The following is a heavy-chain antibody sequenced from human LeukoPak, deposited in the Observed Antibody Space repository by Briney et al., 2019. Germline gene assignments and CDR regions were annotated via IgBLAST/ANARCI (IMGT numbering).Heavy chain of an antibody. V-gene: IGHV4-34*01. Sequence: PSETLSLTCAVYGGSFSGYYWSWIRQPPGKGLEWIGEINHSGSTNYNPSLKSRVTISVDTSKNQFSLKLSSVTAAVTAVYYCARGSRRLGYYYGSGSPTTYYFDYWGQGTLVTVSS. D-gene: IGHD3-10*01. J-gene: IGHJ4*02. CDR3: ARGSRRLGYYYGSGSPTTYYFDY. CDR2: INHSGST. CDR1: GGSFSGYY.